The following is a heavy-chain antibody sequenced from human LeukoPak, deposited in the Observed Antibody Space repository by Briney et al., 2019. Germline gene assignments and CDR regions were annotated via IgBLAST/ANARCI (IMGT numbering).Heavy chain of an antibody. CDR3: ATANYGGKHAYFDY. V-gene: IGHV1-24*01. CDR1: GYTLTELS. CDR2: FDPEDGET. Sequence: GASVKVSCKVSGYTLTELSMHWVRQAPGKGLEWMGGFDPEDGETIYAQKFQGRVTLTEDTSTDTAYMELSSLRSEDTAVYYCATANYGGKHAYFDYWGQGTLVTVSS. D-gene: IGHD4-23*01. J-gene: IGHJ4*02.